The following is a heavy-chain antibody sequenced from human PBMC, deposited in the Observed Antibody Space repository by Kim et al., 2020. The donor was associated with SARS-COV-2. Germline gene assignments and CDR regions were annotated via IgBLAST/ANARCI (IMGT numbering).Heavy chain of an antibody. CDR1: GGTFSDYG. J-gene: IGHJ6*02. CDR3: ARSPRPMLVVVTPPYVMDV. CDR2: IVPMYGRP. D-gene: IGHD3-22*01. V-gene: IGHV1-69*13. Sequence: SVKVSCKTSGGTFSDYGFSWVRQAPGEGLEWMGGIVPMYGRPTYAQKFQGRVTITADESTSAAYMEFSSLRSEDTAVYYCARSPRPMLVVVTPPYVMDVWGRGTTV.